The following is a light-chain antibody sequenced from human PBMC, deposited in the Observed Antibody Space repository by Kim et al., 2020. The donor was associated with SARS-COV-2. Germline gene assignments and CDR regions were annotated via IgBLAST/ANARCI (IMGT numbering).Light chain of an antibody. V-gene: IGLV1-44*01. CDR1: SSDIGRNT. J-gene: IGLJ1*01. CDR3: AAWYDSLNALYV. Sequence: QSVLTQPPSASGTPGQRVTISCSGSSSDIGRNTVTWYQQLPGAAPKLLIYSNNQRPSGFPDRFSGSKSGTSASLAISGLQSEDEADYYCAAWYDSLNALYVFGAGTKVTVL. CDR2: SNN.